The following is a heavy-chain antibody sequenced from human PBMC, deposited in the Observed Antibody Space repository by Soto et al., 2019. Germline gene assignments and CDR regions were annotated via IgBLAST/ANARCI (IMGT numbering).Heavy chain of an antibody. V-gene: IGHV4-31*03. J-gene: IGHJ4*02. CDR3: ARENWNYGYYFDY. CDR2: IYYSGST. Sequence: KPSETLSLTCTVSGGSISSGGYYWSWIRQHPGKGLEWIGYIYYSGSTYYNPSLKSRVTISVDTSKNQFSLKLSSVTAADTAVYYCARENWNYGYYFDYWGQGTLVTVSS. CDR1: GGSISSGGYY. D-gene: IGHD1-7*01.